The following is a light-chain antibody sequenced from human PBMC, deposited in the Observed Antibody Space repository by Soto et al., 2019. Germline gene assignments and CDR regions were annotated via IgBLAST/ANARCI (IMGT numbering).Light chain of an antibody. J-gene: IGKJ5*01. CDR2: GAS. CDR1: QSVSSSY. V-gene: IGKV3-20*01. Sequence: EIVLTQSPGTLSLSPGERATLSCRASQSVSSSYLAWYQQKPGQAPRLLIYGASSRATGIPDRFSGSVSGTDFTLPISRLEPEDFAVYYCQQYGSSPPVTFGQGTRLEIK. CDR3: QQYGSSPPVT.